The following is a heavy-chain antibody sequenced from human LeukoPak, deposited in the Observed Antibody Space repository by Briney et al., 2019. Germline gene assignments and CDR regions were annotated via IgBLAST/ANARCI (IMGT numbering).Heavy chain of an antibody. CDR3: ARRPLTTIFGVVIYYMDV. Sequence: ASVKVSCKASGYTFTGYYMHWVRQAPGQGLEWMGWISAYNGNTNYAQKLQGRVTMTTDTSTSTAYMELRSLRSDDTAVYYCARRPLTTIFGVVIYYMDVWGKGTTVTVS. CDR2: ISAYNGNT. CDR1: GYTFTGYY. D-gene: IGHD3-3*01. V-gene: IGHV1-18*04. J-gene: IGHJ6*03.